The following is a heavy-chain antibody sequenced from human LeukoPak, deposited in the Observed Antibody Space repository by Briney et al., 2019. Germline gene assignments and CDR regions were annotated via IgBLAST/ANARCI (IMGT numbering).Heavy chain of an antibody. V-gene: IGHV3-74*01. CDR3: ARESLGYCSSTSCYTNFDY. J-gene: IGHJ4*02. D-gene: IGHD2-2*02. CDR1: GFTFSSYW. Sequence: GGSLRLSCAASGFTFSSYWMHWVRQAPGKGLVWVSRISSDGSSTSYADSVKGRFTISRDNAKNTLYLQMNSLRAEDTAVYYCARESLGYCSSTSCYTNFDYWGQGTLVTVSS. CDR2: ISSDGSST.